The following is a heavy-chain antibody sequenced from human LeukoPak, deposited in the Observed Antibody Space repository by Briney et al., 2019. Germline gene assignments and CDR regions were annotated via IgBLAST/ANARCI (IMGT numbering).Heavy chain of an antibody. CDR2: ISYDGSNK. CDR3: AKEKAAADQTFDY. D-gene: IGHD6-13*01. CDR1: GFTFSSYG. V-gene: IGHV3-30*18. J-gene: IGHJ4*02. Sequence: GRSLRLSCAASGFTFSSYGMHWVRQAPGKGRDWEAVISYDGSNKYYADSVKGRFTISRDNSKNTLYLQMNSLRAEDTAVYYCAKEKAAADQTFDYWGQGTLVTVSS.